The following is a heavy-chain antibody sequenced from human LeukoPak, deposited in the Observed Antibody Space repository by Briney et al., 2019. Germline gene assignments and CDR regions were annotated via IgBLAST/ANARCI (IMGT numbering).Heavy chain of an antibody. Sequence: SETLSLTCTVSGDSISSYYWSWIRQPPGKGLEWLGYIYYSGSPNYNPSLKSRVTISVDTSRNQFSLKLTSVTAADTAVYYCARWRQSGTYYAPPYFDYWGQGTLVTVSS. V-gene: IGHV4-59*08. CDR2: IYYSGSP. D-gene: IGHD1-26*01. J-gene: IGHJ4*02. CDR1: GDSISSYY. CDR3: ARWRQSGTYYAPPYFDY.